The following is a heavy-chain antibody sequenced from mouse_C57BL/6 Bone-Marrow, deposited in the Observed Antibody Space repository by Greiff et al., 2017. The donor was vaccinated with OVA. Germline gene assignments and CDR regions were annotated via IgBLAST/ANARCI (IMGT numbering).Heavy chain of an antibody. V-gene: IGHV14-3*01. CDR2: IDPTNGNT. D-gene: IGHD6-5*01. J-gene: IGHJ3*01. Sequence: EVQLQESVAELVRPGASVKLSCTASGFTIKHTYMHWVKQRPEQGLEWIGRIDPTNGNTNYAPKFQGKATITADTSSNTAYLQLSSLSSEDTAVYYCAPIQGFAYWGQGTLVTVSA. CDR1: GFTIKHTY. CDR3: APIQGFAY.